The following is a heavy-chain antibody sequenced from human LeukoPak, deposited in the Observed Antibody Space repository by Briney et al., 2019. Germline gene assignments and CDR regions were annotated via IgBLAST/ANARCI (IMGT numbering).Heavy chain of an antibody. J-gene: IGHJ5*02. V-gene: IGHV4-30-4*01. D-gene: IGHD3-3*01. CDR3: ARGRSDFWSGCFNWFDP. Sequence: SETLSLTCTVSGGSISSGDYYWSWIRQPPGKGLEWIGYIYYSGSTYYNPSLKSRVTISVDTSKNQFSLKLSSVTAADTAVYYCARGRSDFWSGCFNWFDPWGQGTLVTVSS. CDR2: IYYSGST. CDR1: GGSISSGDYY.